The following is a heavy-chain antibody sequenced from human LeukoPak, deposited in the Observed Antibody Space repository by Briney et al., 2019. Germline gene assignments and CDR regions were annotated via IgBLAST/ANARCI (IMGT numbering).Heavy chain of an antibody. V-gene: IGHV3-7*01. D-gene: IGHD4/OR15-4a*01. CDR2: IKQDGSEK. CDR1: GFTFSSYW. Sequence: GALRLSCAASGFTFSSYWMSWVRQAPGKGLEWVANIKQDGSEKYYVDSAKGRFTISRDNAKNSLYLQMNSLRAEDTAVYYCARVFGAGYSDYWGQGTLVTVSS. CDR3: ARVFGAGYSDY. J-gene: IGHJ4*02.